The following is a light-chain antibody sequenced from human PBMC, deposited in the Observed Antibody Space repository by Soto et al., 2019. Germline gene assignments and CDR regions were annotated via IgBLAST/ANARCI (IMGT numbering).Light chain of an antibody. V-gene: IGLV2-23*01. CDR2: EGN. CDR3: CSYAVSSTVSV. J-gene: IGLJ1*01. Sequence: QSALTQPASVSGSPGQSITISCTGTSSDVGSYNLVSWYQQRPGQAPKLIIYEGNKRPSGVSNRFSASKSANTASLTISGLQAEDKAHHYCCSYAVSSTVSVFGTGTKVTVL. CDR1: SSDVGSYNL.